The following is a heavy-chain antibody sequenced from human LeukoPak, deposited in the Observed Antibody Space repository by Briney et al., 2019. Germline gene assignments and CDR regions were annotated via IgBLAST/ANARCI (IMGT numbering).Heavy chain of an antibody. CDR3: ARGSSGYDPDAFDI. CDR2: IYYSGST. J-gene: IGHJ3*02. Sequence: ASETLSLTCTVSGGSISSYYWSWIRQPPGKGLEWIGYIYYSGSTNYNPSLKSRVTISVDTSKNQFSLKLSSVTAADTAVYHCARGSSGYDPDAFDIWGQGTMVTVSS. CDR1: GGSISSYY. D-gene: IGHD5-12*01. V-gene: IGHV4-59*01.